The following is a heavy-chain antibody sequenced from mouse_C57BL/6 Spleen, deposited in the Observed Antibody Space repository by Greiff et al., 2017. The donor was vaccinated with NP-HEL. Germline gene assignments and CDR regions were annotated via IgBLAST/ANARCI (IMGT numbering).Heavy chain of an antibody. V-gene: IGHV1-82*01. CDR2: IYPGDGDT. J-gene: IGHJ4*01. D-gene: IGHD3-2*02. Sequence: VHLVESGPELVKPGASVKISCKASGYAFSSSWMNWVKQRPGKGLEWIGRIYPGDGDTNYNGKFKGKATLTADKSSSTAYMQLSSLTSEDSAVYFCARRAAQATGAMDYWGQGTSVTVSS. CDR3: ARRAAQATGAMDY. CDR1: GYAFSSSW.